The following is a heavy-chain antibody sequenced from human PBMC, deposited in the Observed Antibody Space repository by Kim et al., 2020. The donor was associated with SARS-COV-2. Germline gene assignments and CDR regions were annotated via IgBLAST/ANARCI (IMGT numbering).Heavy chain of an antibody. V-gene: IGHV4-59*01. D-gene: IGHD4-17*01. Sequence: NYNPSLKSGVTTSVHTSKNQFTLKLSSVTAADPAVYYCAREMDYDDYFDYWGQGTLVTVSS. J-gene: IGHJ4*02. CDR3: AREMDYDDYFDY.